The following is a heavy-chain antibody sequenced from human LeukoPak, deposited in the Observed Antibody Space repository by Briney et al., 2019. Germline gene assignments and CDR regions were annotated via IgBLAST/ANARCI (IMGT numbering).Heavy chain of an antibody. Sequence: SETLSLTCAVSGDSISSYYWSWIRQPPGKGLEWIGYIYNSGSTNYNPSLKSRVTISVDTSKNQFSLKLSSVTAADTAVYYCARVLRSSWFASDIWGQGTMVTVSS. CDR1: GDSISSYY. V-gene: IGHV4-59*01. D-gene: IGHD6-13*01. CDR2: IYNSGST. J-gene: IGHJ3*02. CDR3: ARVLRSSWFASDI.